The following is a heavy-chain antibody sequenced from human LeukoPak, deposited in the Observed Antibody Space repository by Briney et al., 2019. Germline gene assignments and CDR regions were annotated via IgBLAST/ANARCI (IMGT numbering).Heavy chain of an antibody. D-gene: IGHD3-3*01. J-gene: IGHJ4*02. V-gene: IGHV4-34*01. CDR2: INHSGST. CDR3: ARGVPIFGVVLGY. CDR1: GGSFSGYY. Sequence: SETLSLTCAVYGGSFSGYYWSWIRQPPGKGLEWIGEINHSGSTNYNPSLKSRVTISVDTSKNQFSLKLSSVAAADTAVYYCARGVPIFGVVLGYWGQGTLVTVSS.